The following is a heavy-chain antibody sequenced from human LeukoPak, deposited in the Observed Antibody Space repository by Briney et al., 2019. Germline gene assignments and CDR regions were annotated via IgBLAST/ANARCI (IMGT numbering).Heavy chain of an antibody. CDR3: ARRAGAYSHPYDY. CDR1: GFTFTSSA. Sequence: VASVKVSCKASGFTFTSSAMQWVRQARGQRLEWIGWIVVDSGNTNYAQKFQERVTITRDMSTSTAYMELSSLRAEDTAVYYCARRAGAYSHPYDYWGQGTLVTVSS. J-gene: IGHJ4*02. CDR2: IVVDSGNT. V-gene: IGHV1-58*02. D-gene: IGHD4/OR15-4a*01.